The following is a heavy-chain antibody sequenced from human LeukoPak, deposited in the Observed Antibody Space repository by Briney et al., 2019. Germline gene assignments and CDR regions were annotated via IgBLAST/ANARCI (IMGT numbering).Heavy chain of an antibody. D-gene: IGHD6-19*01. V-gene: IGHV4-59*01. CDR3: ARDVGAGTDY. CDR1: GGSISSYY. CDR2: IRDSGST. Sequence: TSETLSLTCTVSGGSISSYYWPWLRQPPGKGLEWIGYIRDSGSTNYHPSLKSRVTISADTPKKQFSLKVRSVTAADTATYFCARDVGAGTDYWGQGILVTVSS. J-gene: IGHJ4*02.